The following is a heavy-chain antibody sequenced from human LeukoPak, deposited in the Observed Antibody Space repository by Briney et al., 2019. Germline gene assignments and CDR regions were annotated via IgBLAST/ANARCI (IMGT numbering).Heavy chain of an antibody. CDR1: GVTFSSYG. J-gene: IGHJ6*02. Sequence: GGSLRLSCAASGVTFSSYGMHWVRQAPGKGLEWVAVIWYDGSNKYYADSVKGRFTISRDNSKNTLYLQMNSLRAEDTAVYYCARDVEWNRGTGYSSSWPVYGMDVWGQGTTVTVSS. V-gene: IGHV3-33*01. CDR2: IWYDGSNK. CDR3: ARDVEWNRGTGYSSSWPVYGMDV. D-gene: IGHD6-13*01.